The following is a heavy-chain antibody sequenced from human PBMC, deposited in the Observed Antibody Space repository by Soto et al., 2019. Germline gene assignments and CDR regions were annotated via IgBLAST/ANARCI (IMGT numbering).Heavy chain of an antibody. CDR1: GGSISSYY. Sequence: SETLSLTCTVSGGSISSYYWSWIRQPPGKGLEWIGYIYYSGSTNYNPSLKSRVTISVDTSKNQFSLKLSSVTAADTAVYYCARTSGGREYSGYDFYYYYYMDVWGKGTTVTVSS. CDR3: ARTSGGREYSGYDFYYYYYMDV. V-gene: IGHV4-59*01. CDR2: IYYSGST. D-gene: IGHD5-12*01. J-gene: IGHJ6*03.